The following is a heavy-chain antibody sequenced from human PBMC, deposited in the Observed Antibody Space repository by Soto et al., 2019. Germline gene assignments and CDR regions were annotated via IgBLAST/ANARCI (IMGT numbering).Heavy chain of an antibody. CDR2: ITHSGST. V-gene: IGHV4-34*01. CDR3: ARAIAAGAPDNWFDP. J-gene: IGHJ5*02. D-gene: IGHD6-13*01. CDR1: GGSFRVYY. Sequence: QVQLQQGGAGLLNPSETLSLTCAVYGGSFRVYYCRWIRQPPGRVLEWIGEITHSGSTNYNPSLKSRVIISVEPSKNQFSLKLSSVTAADTAVYYCARAIAAGAPDNWFDPWGQGTLVTVSS.